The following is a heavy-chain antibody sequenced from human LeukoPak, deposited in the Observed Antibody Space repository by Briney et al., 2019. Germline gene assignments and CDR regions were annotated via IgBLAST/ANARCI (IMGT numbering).Heavy chain of an antibody. Sequence: GGSLRLSCAASGFTFSSYSMNWVREAPGRGLEWVSFISTSSSYIYYADSVKGRFTISRDNAKNSLYLQMNSLRAEDTAVYYCARDVNWNYCDYWGHGTPVTVSS. J-gene: IGHJ4*01. D-gene: IGHD1-20*01. CDR1: GFTFSSYS. CDR3: ARDVNWNYCDY. V-gene: IGHV3-21*01. CDR2: ISTSSSYI.